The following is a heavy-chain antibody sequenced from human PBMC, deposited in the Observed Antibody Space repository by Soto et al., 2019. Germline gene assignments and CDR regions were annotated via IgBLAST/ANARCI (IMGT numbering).Heavy chain of an antibody. V-gene: IGHV3-23*01. J-gene: IGHJ6*02. CDR2: ISGSGGST. Sequence: EVQLLESGGGLVQPGGSLRLSCTASGFTFSSYAMSWLRHAPGKGLEWVSAISGSGGSTYYADSVKGRFTISRDNSKNTVYMQMNSLRAEDTAVYYCENDGKLLWFGEVYTYYYYGMDVWVQGSTVTVYS. D-gene: IGHD3-10*01. CDR1: GFTFSSYA. CDR3: ENDGKLLWFGEVYTYYYYGMDV.